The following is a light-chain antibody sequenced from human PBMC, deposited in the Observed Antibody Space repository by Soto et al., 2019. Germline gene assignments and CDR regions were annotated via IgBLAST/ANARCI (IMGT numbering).Light chain of an antibody. J-gene: IGKJ1*01. CDR2: DAS. Sequence: EIVLTQAPVTLSLSPGEGATLSCKASQNINTNLGWYQQKPGQAPRLLIYDASLRATGIPARFTGSGSGTDFTLTINSLEPEDFAVYYCQQRGNWPRTWAFGKGTKVEVK. CDR1: QNINTN. V-gene: IGKV3-11*01. CDR3: QQRGNWPRTWA.